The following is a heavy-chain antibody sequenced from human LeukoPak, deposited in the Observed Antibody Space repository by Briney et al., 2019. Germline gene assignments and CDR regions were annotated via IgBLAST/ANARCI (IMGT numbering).Heavy chain of an antibody. CDR3: ARARGYGDYVFYY. V-gene: IGHV1-46*01. J-gene: IGHJ4*02. CDR1: GYTFSTYY. Sequence: ASVKVSCKASGYTFSTYYMSWVRQAPGQGLEWMGLTNPSGGTTTYSQKFQGRVTMTRDTPTSTVHMELSSLRSEDTAVYYCARARGYGDYVFYYWGQGTLVTVSS. CDR2: TNPSGGTT. D-gene: IGHD4-17*01.